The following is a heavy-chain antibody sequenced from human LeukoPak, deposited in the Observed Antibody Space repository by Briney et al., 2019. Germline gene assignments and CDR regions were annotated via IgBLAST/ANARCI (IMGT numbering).Heavy chain of an antibody. CDR2: INHSGST. V-gene: IGHV4-34*01. CDR3: AGGGDSGGYYYPMFDH. D-gene: IGHD3-22*01. Sequence: KPSETLSITCAVYGGSFSGYYWSWIRQPPGKGLEWIGEINHSGSTNYNPSLKSRVTISVDTSKNQFSLKLSSVTAADTAVYFCAGGGDSGGYYYPMFDHWGRGTLVTVSS. CDR1: GGSFSGYY. J-gene: IGHJ4*02.